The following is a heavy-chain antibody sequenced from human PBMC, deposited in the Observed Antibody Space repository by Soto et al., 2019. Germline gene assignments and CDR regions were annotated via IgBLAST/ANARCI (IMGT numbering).Heavy chain of an antibody. CDR1: GFTFSRYN. D-gene: IGHD3-10*01. Sequence: EVQLVESGGGLVKPGGSLRLSCAASGFTFSRYNINWVRQAPGTGLEWVSSISSYSDYIYYADSVQGRFTISRDNVKNSLYLQMNSLRAEDTAVYYCARCLVSAYGSGSYDALDLWGQGTLVTVSS. V-gene: IGHV3-21*01. CDR3: ARCLVSAYGSGSYDALDL. J-gene: IGHJ5*02. CDR2: ISSYSDYI.